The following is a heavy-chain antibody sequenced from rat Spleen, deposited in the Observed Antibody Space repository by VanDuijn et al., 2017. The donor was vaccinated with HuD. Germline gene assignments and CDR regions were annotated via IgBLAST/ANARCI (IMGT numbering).Heavy chain of an antibody. CDR2: ISPSGVT. V-gene: IGHV5-29*01. CDR1: GFTFSDYG. J-gene: IGHJ3*01. D-gene: IGHD4-3*01. Sequence: EVQLVESGGGLVQPGRSLKLSCAASGFTFSDYGMAWVRQAPTKGLEWVTAISPSGVTYYRDSVKGRFTVSRENAESTLYLLMDSLRFEDTATYYCVRQDTSGYSNWFAYWGQGTLVTVSS. CDR3: VRQDTSGYSNWFAY.